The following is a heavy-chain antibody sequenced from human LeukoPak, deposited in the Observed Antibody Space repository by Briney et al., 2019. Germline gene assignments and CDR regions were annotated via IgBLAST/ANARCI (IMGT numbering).Heavy chain of an antibody. Sequence: HPGGSLRLSCAASGFTVSNNYMSWVRQAPGKGLEWVSVIYSGGSTNYADSVKGRFTISRDNAKNSLHLQMNSLRDEDTAVYYCARDLRSITIFGVVPNEYFDYWGQGTLVTVSS. V-gene: IGHV3-66*01. J-gene: IGHJ4*02. D-gene: IGHD3-3*01. CDR3: ARDLRSITIFGVVPNEYFDY. CDR1: GFTVSNNY. CDR2: IYSGGST.